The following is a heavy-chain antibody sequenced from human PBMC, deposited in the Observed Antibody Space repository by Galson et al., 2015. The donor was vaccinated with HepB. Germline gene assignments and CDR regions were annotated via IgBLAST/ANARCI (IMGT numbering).Heavy chain of an antibody. CDR2: ISSSSSYI. CDR1: GFTFSSYS. CDR3: ARDPGYYDSSGYFDY. Sequence: SLRLSCAASGFTFSSYSMNWVRQAPGKGLEWVSSISSSSSYIYYADSVKGRFTISRDNAKNSLYLQMNSLRAEDTAVYYCARDPGYYDSSGYFDYWGQGTLVTVSS. J-gene: IGHJ4*02. V-gene: IGHV3-21*01. D-gene: IGHD3-22*01.